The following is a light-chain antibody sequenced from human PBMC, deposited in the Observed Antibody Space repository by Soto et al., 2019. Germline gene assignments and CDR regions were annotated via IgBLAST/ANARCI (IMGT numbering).Light chain of an antibody. J-gene: IGKJ5*01. V-gene: IGKV3-11*01. Sequence: EIVLTQSPGTLSLSPGERATLSCRASQSVSSNLAWYQQKVGQAPRLLIYDASNRATGIPARFSGSGSGTDFTLTISSLEPEDFAVYYWQLRSNWLPGVTFGQGTRLEI. CDR1: QSVSSN. CDR2: DAS. CDR3: QLRSNWLPGVT.